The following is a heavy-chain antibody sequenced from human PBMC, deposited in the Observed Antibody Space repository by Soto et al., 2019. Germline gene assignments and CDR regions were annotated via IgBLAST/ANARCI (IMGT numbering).Heavy chain of an antibody. CDR3: AKVVGATPRHAFDI. Sequence: PXXSLRLSCAASGFTFSSYAMRWVLQAPGKGLEWVSAISGSGGSTYYADSVKGRFTISRDNSKNTLYLQMNSLRAEDTAVYYCAKVVGATPRHAFDIWGQGTMVTVSS. CDR2: ISGSGGST. J-gene: IGHJ3*02. D-gene: IGHD1-26*01. CDR1: GFTFSSYA. V-gene: IGHV3-23*01.